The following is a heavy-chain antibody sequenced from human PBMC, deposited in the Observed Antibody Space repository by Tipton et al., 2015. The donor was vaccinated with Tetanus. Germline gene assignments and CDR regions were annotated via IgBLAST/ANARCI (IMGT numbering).Heavy chain of an antibody. V-gene: IGHV4-39*01. J-gene: IGHJ4*02. D-gene: IGHD1-26*01. CDR1: GDSISGSHYY. CDR3: ARRVVGATLDY. CDR2: IYYTGST. Sequence: TLSLTCSVSGDSISGSHYYWGWVRQAPGKGPEWIGSIYYTGSTYHSPSLRSRVTMSIDTSKNQFSLKLKSVTATDTAAYYCARRVVGATLDYWGQGSLVTVSS.